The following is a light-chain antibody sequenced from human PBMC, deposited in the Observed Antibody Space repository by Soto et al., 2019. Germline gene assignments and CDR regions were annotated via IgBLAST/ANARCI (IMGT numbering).Light chain of an antibody. Sequence: QAVVTQPPSVSGAPGQRVTISCTRSSSNIGAGYDVHWYQQLPGTAPKLLIYGNTNRPSGVPDRFSGSKSGTSASLAITGLQAEDEADYYCQSYDSSLRVFGGGTKLPS. CDR1: SSNIGAGYD. CDR2: GNT. J-gene: IGLJ2*01. V-gene: IGLV1-40*01. CDR3: QSYDSSLRV.